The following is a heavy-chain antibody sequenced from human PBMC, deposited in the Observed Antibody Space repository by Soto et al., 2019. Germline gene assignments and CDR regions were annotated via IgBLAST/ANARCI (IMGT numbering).Heavy chain of an antibody. D-gene: IGHD2-2*01. Sequence: QVQLQESGPGLVKPSETLSLTCTVSGDSVSSGSYYWTWIRQPPGKGLEWIGYLYYTGTTNYNPSLKGRVTMSLDTSSNQFSLTLSSVTAADTAVYFCARTFCSTTSCQAHGMDVWGQGTSVTVSS. V-gene: IGHV4-61*01. CDR3: ARTFCSTTSCQAHGMDV. J-gene: IGHJ6*02. CDR1: GDSVSSGSYY. CDR2: LYYTGTT.